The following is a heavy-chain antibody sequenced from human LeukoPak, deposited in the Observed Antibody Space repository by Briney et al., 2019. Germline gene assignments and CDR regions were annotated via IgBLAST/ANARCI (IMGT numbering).Heavy chain of an antibody. V-gene: IGHV3-23*01. D-gene: IGHD7-27*01. CDR1: GFTFSNYA. J-gene: IGHJ4*02. CDR2: ISGSGGGT. CDR3: AKIPANWGPFYYFDY. Sequence: PGGSLRLSCAASGFTFSNYAMSCVRQAPGKGLEWVSAISGSGGGTYYADSVKGRFTISRDNSKNTLYLQMNSLRAEDTAVYYCAKIPANWGPFYYFDYWGQGTLVTVSS.